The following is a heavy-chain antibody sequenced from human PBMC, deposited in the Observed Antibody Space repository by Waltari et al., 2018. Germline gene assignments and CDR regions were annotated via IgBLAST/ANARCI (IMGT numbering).Heavy chain of an antibody. J-gene: IGHJ4*02. CDR1: GYSISSGYY. D-gene: IGHD3-22*01. CDR2: IYHSGST. V-gene: IGHV4-38-2*01. Sequence: QVQLQESGPGLVKPSETLSLTCAVSGYSISSGYYWGWIRQPPGKGLEWIGSIYHSGSTYYNPSLKSRVTISVDTSKNQFSLKLSSVTAADTAVYYCARHQLYYDSSGYIPFFDYWGQGTLVTVSS. CDR3: ARHQLYYDSSGYIPFFDY.